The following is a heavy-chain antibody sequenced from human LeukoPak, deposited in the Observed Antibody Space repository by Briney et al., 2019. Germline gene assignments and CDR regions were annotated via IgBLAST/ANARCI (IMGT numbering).Heavy chain of an antibody. Sequence: PGGSLRLSCAASGFTFSSYSMNWVRQAPGKGLEWVSSISNSSCYIYYAESVKGRLTSSRDDAKNSVYLQMNSLRSEDTAVYYCARLRREGYCSSTSCSYYYYMDVWGKGTTVTVSS. J-gene: IGHJ6*03. D-gene: IGHD2-2*01. CDR2: ISNSSCYI. V-gene: IGHV3-21*01. CDR1: GFTFSSYS. CDR3: ARLRREGYCSSTSCSYYYYMDV.